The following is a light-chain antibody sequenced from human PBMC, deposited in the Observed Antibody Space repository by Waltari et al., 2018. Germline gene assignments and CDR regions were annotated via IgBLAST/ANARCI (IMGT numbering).Light chain of an antibody. Sequence: EIVLTQSPATLSLSAGETAPLPCRASQSVKRNFLAWYQQQPGQAPRLLIYGNSNRATDNPDRFSGSGSETDFTLNISRLEPEDFAIDYCQEYDGSPRGTFGQGTKVEIK. V-gene: IGKV3-20*01. CDR1: QSVKRNF. J-gene: IGKJ1*01. CDR2: GNS. CDR3: QEYDGSPRGT.